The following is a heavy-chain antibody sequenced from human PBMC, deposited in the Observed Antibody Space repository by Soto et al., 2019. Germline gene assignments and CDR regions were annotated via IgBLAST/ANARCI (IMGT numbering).Heavy chain of an antibody. CDR3: ARPYGYCSGGSCYLGY. CDR1: GYSFTSYW. D-gene: IGHD2-15*01. CDR2: IYPGDSDT. J-gene: IGHJ4*02. V-gene: IGHV5-51*01. Sequence: GESLKISCKGSGYSFTSYWIGWVRQMPGKGLEWMGIIYPGDSDTRYSPSFQGQVTISADKSISTAYLQWSSLKASDTAMYYCARPYGYCSGGSCYLGYWGQGTLVTFSS.